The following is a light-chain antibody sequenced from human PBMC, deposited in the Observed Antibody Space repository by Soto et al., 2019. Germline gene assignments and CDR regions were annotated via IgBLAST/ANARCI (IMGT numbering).Light chain of an antibody. J-gene: IGLJ1*01. Sequence: QSALTQPASVSGSPGQSITISCTGTSSTVGGFNVVSWYQQHPGKAPKVIIYEGIKRPSGVSNRFSGSNSGSTASLTIAGLQAEDEADYHCSSYTTGSTLYVFGGGTKV. CDR3: SSYTTGSTLYV. CDR2: EGI. CDR1: SSTVGGFNV. V-gene: IGLV2-14*02.